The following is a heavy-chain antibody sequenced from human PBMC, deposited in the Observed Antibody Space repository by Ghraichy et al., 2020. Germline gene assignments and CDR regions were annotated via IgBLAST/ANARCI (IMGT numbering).Heavy chain of an antibody. CDR3: ARDGVEYQLLNLPYYYYGMDV. V-gene: IGHV1-18*04. Sequence: ASVKVSCKASGYTFTSYGISWVRQAPGQGLEWMGWISAYNGNTNYAQKLQGRVTMTTDTSTSTAYMELRSLRSDDTAVYYCARDGVEYQLLNLPYYYYGMDVWGQGTTVTVSS. CDR2: ISAYNGNT. CDR1: GYTFTSYG. J-gene: IGHJ6*02. D-gene: IGHD2-2*02.